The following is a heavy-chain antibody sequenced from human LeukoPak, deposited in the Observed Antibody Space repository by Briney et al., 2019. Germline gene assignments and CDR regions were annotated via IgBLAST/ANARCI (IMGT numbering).Heavy chain of an antibody. CDR2: IGTAGDP. Sequence: GGSLRLSCAASGFTFSSYDMHWVRQATGKGLEWVSAIGTAGDPYYPGSVKGRFTISRESAKNSLYLQMNSLRAGDTAVYYCARGARYYGSGSYGGMDVWGKGTTVTVSS. CDR1: GFTFSSYD. V-gene: IGHV3-13*05. CDR3: ARGARYYGSGSYGGMDV. D-gene: IGHD3-10*01. J-gene: IGHJ6*04.